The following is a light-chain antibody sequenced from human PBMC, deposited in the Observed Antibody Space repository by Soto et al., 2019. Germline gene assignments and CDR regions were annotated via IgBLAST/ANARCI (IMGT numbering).Light chain of an antibody. CDR3: QQYKSWPPIT. V-gene: IGKV3-15*01. J-gene: IGKJ5*01. CDR1: QSVTKNN. CDR2: GAS. Sequence: EIVLTQSPGTLSLSPGEIATLSFSASQSVTKNNLNWYQQKPGQAPRLLIYGASIRATGVPDRFSGTGSGTEFTLTISSLKSEDYAVYYCQQYKSWPPITFGQGTRLEIK.